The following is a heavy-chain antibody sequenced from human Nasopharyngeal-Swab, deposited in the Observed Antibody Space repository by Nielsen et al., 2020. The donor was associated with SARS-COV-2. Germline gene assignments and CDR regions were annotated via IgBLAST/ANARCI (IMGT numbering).Heavy chain of an antibody. Sequence: WIRPPPGKGLEWIGEINHSGSTIYNPSLKSRVTISVDTSKNQFSLKLSSVTAADTAVYYCARDGGSGSYYNWGPYYYYGMDVWGQGTTVTVSS. D-gene: IGHD3-10*01. V-gene: IGHV4-34*01. J-gene: IGHJ6*02. CDR3: ARDGGSGSYYNWGPYYYYGMDV. CDR2: INHSGST.